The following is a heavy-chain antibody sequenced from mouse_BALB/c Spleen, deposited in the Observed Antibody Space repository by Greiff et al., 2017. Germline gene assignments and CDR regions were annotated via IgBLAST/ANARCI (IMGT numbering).Heavy chain of an antibody. CDR3: ARGNGGYAMDY. CDR2: ISSGGST. CDR1: GFTFSSYA. Sequence: EVQRVESGGGLVKPGGSLKLSCAASGFTFSSYAMYWVRQTPEKRLEWVASISSGGSTYYPDSVKGRFTISRDNARNILYLQMSSLRSEDTAMYYCARGNGGYAMDYWGQGTSVTVSS. J-gene: IGHJ4*01. V-gene: IGHV5-6-5*01.